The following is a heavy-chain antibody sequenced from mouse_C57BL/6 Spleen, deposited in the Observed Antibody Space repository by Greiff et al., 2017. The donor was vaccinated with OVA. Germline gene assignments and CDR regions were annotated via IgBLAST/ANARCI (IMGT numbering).Heavy chain of an antibody. Sequence: DVQLPESGPGLAKPSQTLSLPCSVTGYSLTRAYWNWIRKFPGNKLEYMGYISYSGSTYYNPSLKSRISITRDTSKNQYYLQLNSVTTEDTATYYCARGDDYVFFDYWGQGTTLTVSS. CDR2: ISYSGST. CDR1: GYSLTRAY. D-gene: IGHD2-4*01. CDR3: ARGDDYVFFDY. V-gene: IGHV3-8*01. J-gene: IGHJ2*01.